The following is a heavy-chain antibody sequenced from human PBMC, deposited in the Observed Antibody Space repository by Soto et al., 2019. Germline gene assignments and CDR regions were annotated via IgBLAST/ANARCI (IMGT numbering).Heavy chain of an antibody. J-gene: IGHJ4*02. V-gene: IGHV3-33*01. D-gene: IGHD3-9*01. CDR1: GFTFSSYG. CDR2: IWYDGSNK. CDR3: ARGYDILTGYPVFDY. Sequence: QVQLVESGGGVVQPGRSLRLSCAASGFTFSSYGMHWVRQAPGKGLEWVAVIWYDGSNKYYADSVKGRFTISRDNSKNTLYLQMNSLRVEDTAVYYCARGYDILTGYPVFDYWGQGTLVTVSS.